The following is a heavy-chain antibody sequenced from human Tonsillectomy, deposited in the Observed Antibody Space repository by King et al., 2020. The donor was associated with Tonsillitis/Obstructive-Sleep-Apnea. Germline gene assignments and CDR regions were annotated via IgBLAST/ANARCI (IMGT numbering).Heavy chain of an antibody. CDR3: ARDVTGQLVNFDS. CDR1: GFNFGDFY. Sequence: VQLVESGGDLVKPGGSLRLSCAASGFNFGDFYMSWIRQAPGKGLEWVAYISTSSSYTSSADSVKGRFTVSRDNAKASLYLQMNSLRTEDSAVYYCARDVTGQLVNFDSWGQGTLVTVTS. J-gene: IGHJ4*02. V-gene: IGHV3-11*05. D-gene: IGHD6-6*01. CDR2: ISTSSSYT.